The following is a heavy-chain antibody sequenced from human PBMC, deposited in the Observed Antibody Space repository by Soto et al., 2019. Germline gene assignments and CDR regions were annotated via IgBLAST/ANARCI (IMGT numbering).Heavy chain of an antibody. CDR2: IYYSGST. CDR1: GGTISSSSYY. J-gene: IGHJ6*03. Sequence: SETMSLTCTVSGGTISSSSYYWGWINQPPGKGLEWIGSIYYSGSTYYNPSLKSRVTISVDTSKNQFSLKLSSVTAADTAVYYCARLPTLYYDFWSGPRTNPHGYYYYMDVWGKGTTVTVSS. V-gene: IGHV4-39*01. CDR3: ARLPTLYYDFWSGPRTNPHGYYYYMDV. D-gene: IGHD3-3*01.